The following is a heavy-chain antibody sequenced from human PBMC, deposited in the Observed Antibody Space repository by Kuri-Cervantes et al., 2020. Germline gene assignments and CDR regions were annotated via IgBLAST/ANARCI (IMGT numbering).Heavy chain of an antibody. V-gene: IGHV5-51*01. CDR2: MYPGDSDT. CDR3: ARQRFFDY. Sequence: GESLKISCKGSGYYFSTYWIGWVRQMPGKGLEWMGIMYPGDSDTRYSPSFQGQVTISADKSISTAFLQWNSLKASDTAIYYCARQRFFDYWGQGTLVTVSS. J-gene: IGHJ4*02. CDR1: GYYFSTYW.